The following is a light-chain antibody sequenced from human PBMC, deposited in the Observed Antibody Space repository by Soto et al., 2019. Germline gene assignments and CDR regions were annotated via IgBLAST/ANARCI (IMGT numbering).Light chain of an antibody. CDR1: QGISNY. J-gene: IGKJ4*01. V-gene: IGKV1-27*01. CDR2: AAS. CDR3: QKDTNVPA. Sequence: DIQMTQSPSSLSASVGDRVTITCRASQGISNYLAWYQQLPGKVPKLLISAASTLQSGVPSRFSSSGSATDFTLTISSLPPEDVATYCYQKDTNVPAFGGGTKVEIK.